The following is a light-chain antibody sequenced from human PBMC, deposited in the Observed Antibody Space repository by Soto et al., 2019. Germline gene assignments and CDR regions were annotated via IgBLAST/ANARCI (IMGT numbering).Light chain of an antibody. CDR2: GAS. CDR1: QSVSSSY. CDR3: QQYGSSQEVT. Sequence: EIVLTQSPGTLSLSPGERATLSCRASQSVSSSYLAWYQQKPGQAPRLLIYGASSRATGIPDRFSGSGSGTDFTLTISRLEPEDFAVYYCQQYGSSQEVTFGGGTKLEIK. J-gene: IGKJ4*01. V-gene: IGKV3-20*01.